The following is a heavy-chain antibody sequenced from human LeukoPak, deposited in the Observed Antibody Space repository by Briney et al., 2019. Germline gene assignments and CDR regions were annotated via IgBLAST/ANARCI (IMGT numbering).Heavy chain of an antibody. CDR3: ASLGRVWGYSYGPRRDY. J-gene: IGHJ4*02. D-gene: IGHD5-18*01. CDR2: IIPIFGTA. Sequence: SVKVSCKASGGTFSSYAISWVRQAPGQGLEWMGGIIPIFGTANYAQKFQGRVTMTADKSTSTAYMELSSLRSEDTAVYYCASLGRVWGYSYGPRRDYWGQGTLVTVSS. V-gene: IGHV1-69*06. CDR1: GGTFSSYA.